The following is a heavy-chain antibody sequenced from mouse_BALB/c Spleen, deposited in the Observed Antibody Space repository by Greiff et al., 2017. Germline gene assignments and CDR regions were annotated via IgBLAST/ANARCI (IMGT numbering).Heavy chain of an antibody. CDR3: ARDGYDGGFAY. D-gene: IGHD2-2*01. CDR1: GFTFSSFG. Sequence: EVQLVESGGGLVQPGGSRKLSCAASGFTFSSFGMHWVRQAPEKGLEWVAYISSGSSTIYYADTVKGRFTISRDNPKNTLFLQMTSLRSEDTAMYYCARDGYDGGFAYWGQGTLVTVSA. CDR2: ISSGSSTI. V-gene: IGHV5-17*02. J-gene: IGHJ3*01.